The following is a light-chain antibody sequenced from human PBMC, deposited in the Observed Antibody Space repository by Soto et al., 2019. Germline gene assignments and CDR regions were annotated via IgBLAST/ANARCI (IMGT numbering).Light chain of an antibody. CDR1: QGISSY. CDR2: DAS. Sequence: LTQSPSFLSASVGDRVTITCRASQGISSYLVWYQQKPGQAPRLLIYDASNRASGIPARFSGSGSGTDFTLTITSLEPEDFAVYYCQHRTNWPPWTFGQGTKLEFK. V-gene: IGKV3-11*01. CDR3: QHRTNWPPWT. J-gene: IGKJ1*01.